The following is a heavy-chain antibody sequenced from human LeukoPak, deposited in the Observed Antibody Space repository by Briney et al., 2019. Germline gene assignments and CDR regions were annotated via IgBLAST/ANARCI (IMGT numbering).Heavy chain of an antibody. V-gene: IGHV4-4*07. CDR3: ARESLSSGWPYYYYYGMDV. Sequence: SETLSLTCTVSGGSISSYYWSWIRQPAGKGLEWIGRIYTSGSTNYNPSLKSRVTMSVDTSKNQFSLKLSSVTAADTAVYYCARESLSSGWPYYYYYGMDVGGQGTTVTVSS. CDR2: IYTSGST. CDR1: GGSISSYY. J-gene: IGHJ6*02. D-gene: IGHD6-19*01.